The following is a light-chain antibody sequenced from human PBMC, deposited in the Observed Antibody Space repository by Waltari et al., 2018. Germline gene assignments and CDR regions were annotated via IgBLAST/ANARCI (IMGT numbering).Light chain of an antibody. J-gene: IGKJ2*01. CDR1: QSISTS. CDR3: QQSFFSPDN. V-gene: IGKV1-39*01. Sequence: DIQMTQSPSSLSASVGDRFTITCRASQSISTSLNWYQQKPGIAPKLLIYAASDLQSGVPSRFSGRGSGTDFTLTISSLQPEDFATYYCQQSFFSPDNFGQGTKLEIK. CDR2: AAS.